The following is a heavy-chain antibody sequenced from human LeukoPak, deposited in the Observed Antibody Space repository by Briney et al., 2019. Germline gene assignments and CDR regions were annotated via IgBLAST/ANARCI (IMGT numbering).Heavy chain of an antibody. V-gene: IGHV1-58*01. Sequence: ASVKVSCKASGFTFTSSAVQWVRQARGQRLERIGWIVVGSGNTNYAQKFQERVTITRDMSTSTAYMELSSLRSEDTAVYYCARDTRYCSSTSCYMLWEFDYWGQGTLVTVSS. D-gene: IGHD2-2*02. J-gene: IGHJ4*02. CDR2: IVVGSGNT. CDR1: GFTFTSSA. CDR3: ARDTRYCSSTSCYMLWEFDY.